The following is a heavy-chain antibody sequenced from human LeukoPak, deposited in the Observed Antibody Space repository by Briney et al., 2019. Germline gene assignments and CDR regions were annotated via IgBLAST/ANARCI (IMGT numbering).Heavy chain of an antibody. V-gene: IGHV1-69*01. CDR2: IIPKFGST. D-gene: IGHD6-13*01. J-gene: IGHJ5*02. CDR1: GGPFGRST. Sequence: SVKVSCKASGGPFGRSTVSWVRQAPGQGLEWMGGIIPKFGSTNYAQKFQDRVTFTADESTNTAYMEVSSLTSDDTASYYCASHPSSSWFAIYFRSWGQGTLVTVSS. CDR3: ASHPSSSWFAIYFRS.